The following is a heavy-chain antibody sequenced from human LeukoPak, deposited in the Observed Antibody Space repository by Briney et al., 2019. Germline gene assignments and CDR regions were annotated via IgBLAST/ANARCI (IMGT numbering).Heavy chain of an antibody. J-gene: IGHJ2*01. CDR1: GGSISSYY. V-gene: IGHV4-59*01. CDR3: ARVSVTMVRGVPPHYWYVDL. Sequence: SETLSLTCTVSGGSISSYYWSWIRQPPGKGLEWIGYIYYSGSTNYNPSLKSRVTISVDTSKNQFSLKLSSVTAADTAVYYCARVSVTMVRGVPPHYWYVDLWGRGTLVTVSS. D-gene: IGHD3-10*01. CDR2: IYYSGST.